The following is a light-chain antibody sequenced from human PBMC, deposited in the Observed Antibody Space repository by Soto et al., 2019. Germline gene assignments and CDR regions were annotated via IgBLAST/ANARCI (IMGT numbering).Light chain of an antibody. CDR1: SGSVSTSYY. CDR3: VLYMGSGISV. V-gene: IGLV8-61*01. J-gene: IGLJ2*01. Sequence: QAVVTQEPSFSVSPGRTVTLTCGLSSGSVSTSYYPSWYQQTPGQAPRTLIYSTNTRSSGVPDRFSGSILGNKAALIITGAQADDESDYYWVLYMGSGISVFGGGTKVTVL. CDR2: STN.